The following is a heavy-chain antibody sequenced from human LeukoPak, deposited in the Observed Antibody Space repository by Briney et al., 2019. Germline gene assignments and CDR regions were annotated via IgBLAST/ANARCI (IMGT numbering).Heavy chain of an antibody. J-gene: IGHJ6*02. CDR3: VEHLAYCGGDCSLGYYYGMDV. D-gene: IGHD2-21*02. Sequence: PGRSLRLSCTASGFTFDDYGMHWVRQAPGKGLEWVSGISWNSGIIDYADSVKGRFTISRDNAKNSLYLQMNSLRPEDTALYYCVEHLAYCGGDCSLGYYYGMDVWGQGTTVTVSS. CDR1: GFTFDDYG. CDR2: ISWNSGII. V-gene: IGHV3-9*01.